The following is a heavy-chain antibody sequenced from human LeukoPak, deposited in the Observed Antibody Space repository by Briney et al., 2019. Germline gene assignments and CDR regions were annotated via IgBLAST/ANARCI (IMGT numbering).Heavy chain of an antibody. CDR3: ARGRQLLWFGELWAGPHYYYGMDV. Sequence: SETLSLTCVVSGGSVSGYYWGWIRQPPGRGLEWIGYVYYSGSTSYNPSFKSRITISVDTSKNQFSLKLSSVTAADTAAYYCARGRQLLWFGELWAGPHYYYGMDVWGQGTTVTVSS. CDR1: GGSVSGYY. CDR2: VYYSGST. V-gene: IGHV4-59*02. D-gene: IGHD3-10*01. J-gene: IGHJ6*02.